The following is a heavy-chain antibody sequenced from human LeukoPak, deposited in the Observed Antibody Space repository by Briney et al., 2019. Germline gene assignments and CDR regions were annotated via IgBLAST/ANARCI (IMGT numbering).Heavy chain of an antibody. CDR2: ISGSGGST. D-gene: IGHD3-10*01. CDR3: ARYYGSGSYYPEAY. CDR1: GFTFSSYG. V-gene: IGHV3-23*01. J-gene: IGHJ4*02. Sequence: GGSLRLSCAASGFTFSSYGMSWVRQAPGKGLEWVSAISGSGGSTYYADSVKGRFTISRDNSKNTLYLQMNSLRAEDTAVYYCARYYGSGSYYPEAYWGQGTLVTVSS.